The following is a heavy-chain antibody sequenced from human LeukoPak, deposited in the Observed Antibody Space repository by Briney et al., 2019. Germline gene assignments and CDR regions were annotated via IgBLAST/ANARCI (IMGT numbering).Heavy chain of an antibody. CDR2: ISAYNGNT. CDR3: ARLVINYYDSSGYYSDAFDI. CDR1: GYTFTSYG. D-gene: IGHD3-22*01. Sequence: ASVKVSCKASGYTFTSYGISWVRQAPGQGLEWMGWISAYNGNTNYAQKLQGRVTMTTDTSTSTAYMELRSLRSDDTAVYYCARLVINYYDSSGYYSDAFDIWGQGTMXTVSS. J-gene: IGHJ3*02. V-gene: IGHV1-18*01.